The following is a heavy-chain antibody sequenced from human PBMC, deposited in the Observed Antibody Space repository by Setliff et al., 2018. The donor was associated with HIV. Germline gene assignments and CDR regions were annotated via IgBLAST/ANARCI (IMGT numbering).Heavy chain of an antibody. Sequence: GESLKISCKGFGYRFTSYWIGWARHMPGKGLEWMGIIYPSDSDTRYSPSFQGQVTISADKSISTAYLKWNSLKASDTAMYYCAISDYDVLTGFWYFDVWGRGTLGTVSS. CDR3: AISDYDVLTGFWYFDV. V-gene: IGHV5-51*01. J-gene: IGHJ2*01. CDR2: IYPSDSDT. CDR1: GYRFTSYW. D-gene: IGHD3-9*01.